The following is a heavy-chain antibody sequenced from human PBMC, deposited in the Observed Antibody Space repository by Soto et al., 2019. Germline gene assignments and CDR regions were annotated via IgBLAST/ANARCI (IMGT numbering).Heavy chain of an antibody. J-gene: IGHJ5*02. CDR2: INPNSGNT. CDR1: GYIFTNYE. Sequence: QVQLVQSGAEVKKPGASVKVYCKASGYIFTNYEINWVRQSTGQGIDYFGWINPNSGNTGYVQKFRGRVSRTTNTSRNTAYPVLKSLRSEDTAVYYCASGIKDGDYSVWFDPWGQGTLVTVSS. V-gene: IGHV1-8*01. D-gene: IGHD4-17*01. CDR3: ASGIKDGDYSVWFDP.